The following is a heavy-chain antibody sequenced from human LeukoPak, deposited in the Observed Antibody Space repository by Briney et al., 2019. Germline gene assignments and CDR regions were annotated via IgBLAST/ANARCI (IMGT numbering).Heavy chain of an antibody. V-gene: IGHV3-33*01. CDR2: IWYDGSNK. J-gene: IGHJ5*02. Sequence: AGGSLRLSCAASGFTFSSYGMHWVRQAPGKGLEWVAVIWYDGSNKYYADSVKGRFTISRDNSKNTLYLQMNSLRADDTAVYYCARDHVVIAATQNWFNPWGQGTLVTVSS. CDR3: ARDHVVIAATQNWFNP. CDR1: GFTFSSYG. D-gene: IGHD2-15*01.